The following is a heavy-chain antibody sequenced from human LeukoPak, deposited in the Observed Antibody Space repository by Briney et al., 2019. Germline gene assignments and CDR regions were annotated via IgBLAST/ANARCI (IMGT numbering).Heavy chain of an antibody. Sequence: SETLSLTCAVSGVSFDDYYWAWVRQTPGKGLEWIGEINHSGYTNDSPSLKSRVTLSINTSRKQFSLNLRSVTVADAGTYYCTRMTTGHDYWGQGTLVTVSS. J-gene: IGHJ4*02. CDR3: TRMTTGHDY. V-gene: IGHV4-34*01. D-gene: IGHD4-17*01. CDR2: INHSGYT. CDR1: GVSFDDYY.